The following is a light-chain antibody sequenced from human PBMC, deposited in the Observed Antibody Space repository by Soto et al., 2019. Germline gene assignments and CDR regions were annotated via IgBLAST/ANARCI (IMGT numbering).Light chain of an antibody. CDR2: ATS. CDR1: QSISNF. V-gene: IGKV1-39*01. CDR3: PQSYSNPRT. Sequence: DIQMTQAPSSLSASVGDRATFTCRASQSISNFLNWYQQKPGKAPKLLIYATSNVQSGVPSTFSGSGSGTDFTLTISSLQPEDFATHYCPQSYSNPRTFGPGTKVDIK. J-gene: IGKJ3*01.